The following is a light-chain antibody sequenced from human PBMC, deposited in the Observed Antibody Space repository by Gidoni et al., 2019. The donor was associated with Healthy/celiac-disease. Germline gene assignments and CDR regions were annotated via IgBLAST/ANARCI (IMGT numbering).Light chain of an antibody. J-gene: IGKJ2*01. CDR3: QQRSNWPRSYT. CDR2: DAS. CDR1: QSVSSY. V-gene: IGKV3-11*01. Sequence: EIVLTKSPATLSLSPGERATLSCRASQSVSSYLAWYQQKPGQAPRLLIYDASNRATGIPARFSGSGSGTDFTLTISSLEPEDFAVYYCQQRSNWPRSYTFGQGTKLEIK.